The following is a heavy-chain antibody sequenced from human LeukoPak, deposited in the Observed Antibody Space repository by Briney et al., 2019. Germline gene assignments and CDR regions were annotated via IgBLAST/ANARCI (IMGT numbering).Heavy chain of an antibody. CDR3: ARDHVPAYFDY. V-gene: IGHV3-30*04. D-gene: IGHD6-6*01. CDR1: GFTFSSYA. CDR2: ISYDEGDT. J-gene: IGHJ4*02. Sequence: GGSLRLSCEASGFTFSSYAMHWVRQTPDKGLEWLGLISYDEGDTFYADSVKGRFTISRDNAKNSPYLQMNSLRAEDTAVYYCARDHVPAYFDYWGQGTLVTVSS.